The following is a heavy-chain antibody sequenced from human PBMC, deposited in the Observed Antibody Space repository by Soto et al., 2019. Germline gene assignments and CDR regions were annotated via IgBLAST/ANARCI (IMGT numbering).Heavy chain of an antibody. J-gene: IGHJ6*02. CDR3: ARMGATMLGYYYGMDV. CDR1: GGSISSGDYY. D-gene: IGHD5-12*01. CDR2: IYYSGST. Sequence: PSEALSLTCTLSGGSISSGDYYWTWIRQPPGKGLEWIGYIYYSGSTYYNPSLKSRVTISVDTSKNQFSLKLSSVTAADTAVYYCARMGATMLGYYYGMDVWGQGTTVT. V-gene: IGHV4-30-4*01.